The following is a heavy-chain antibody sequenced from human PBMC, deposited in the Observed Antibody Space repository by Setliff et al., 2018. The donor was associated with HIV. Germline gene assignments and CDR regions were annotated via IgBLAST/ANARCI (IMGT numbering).Heavy chain of an antibody. D-gene: IGHD2-21*02. Sequence: KTSETLSLTCAVYGGSFNEYYWNWIRQIPGKGLEWIGEINHSGSTNYNESLKRRLRISVDTSKNQFSLSLNSVTAADTAVYYCARHDCGGDCSINWFDPWGQGTLVTVSS. CDR2: INHSGST. J-gene: IGHJ5*02. V-gene: IGHV4-34*01. CDR3: ARHDCGGDCSINWFDP. CDR1: GGSFNEYY.